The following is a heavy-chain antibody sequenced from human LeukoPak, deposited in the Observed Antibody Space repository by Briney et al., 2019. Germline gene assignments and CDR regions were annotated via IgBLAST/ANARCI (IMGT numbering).Heavy chain of an antibody. CDR3: AKSGGYYFDY. V-gene: IGHV4-39*07. Sequence: PSETLSLTCTVSGGSISSSSYYWGWIRQPPGKGLEWIGSIYYSGSTNYNPSLKSRVTISVDTSKNQFSLKLNSVTAADTAVYYCAKSGGYYFDYWGQGTLVTVSS. CDR1: GGSISSSSYY. CDR2: IYYSGST. J-gene: IGHJ4*02. D-gene: IGHD3-22*01.